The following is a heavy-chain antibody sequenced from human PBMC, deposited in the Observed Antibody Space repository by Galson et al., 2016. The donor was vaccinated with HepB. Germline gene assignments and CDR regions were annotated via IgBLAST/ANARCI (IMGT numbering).Heavy chain of an antibody. D-gene: IGHD1-1*01. Sequence: CAISGDSVSSNSVAWNWIRQSPSRGLEWLGRTYKNYATSVKSRITINSDTSKNQFSLHLNSVTPDDTAVYYCARGIWNPFDVWGQGTVVTVSS. J-gene: IGHJ3*01. V-gene: IGHV6-1*01. CDR2: TYK. CDR3: ARGIWNPFDV. CDR1: GDSVSSNSVA.